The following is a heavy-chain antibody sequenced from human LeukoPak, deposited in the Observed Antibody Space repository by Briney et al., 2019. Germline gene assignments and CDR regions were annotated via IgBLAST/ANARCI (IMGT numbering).Heavy chain of an antibody. Sequence: QPGGSLRLSCAASGFIFNDYDMHWVRQAPGKGLEWVAFIRYDGSNERYADSVKGRFTISRDNAKNTVYLQMNSLRPEDTAVYYCAKDGGSWSNWFDSWGQGTLVTVSS. D-gene: IGHD6-13*01. J-gene: IGHJ5*01. CDR2: IRYDGSNE. CDR1: GFIFNDYD. CDR3: AKDGGSWSNWFDS. V-gene: IGHV3-30*02.